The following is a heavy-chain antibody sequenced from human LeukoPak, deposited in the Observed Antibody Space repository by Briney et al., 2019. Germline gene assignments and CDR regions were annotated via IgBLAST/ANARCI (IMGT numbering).Heavy chain of an antibody. CDR3: AREEEDIVVVPAAICCDGAFDI. Sequence: GGSLRLSCAASGFTFSSYSMNWVRQAPGKGLEWVSSISSSSSYIYYADSVKGRFTISRDNAKNSLYLQMNSLRAEDTAVYYCAREEEDIVVVPAAICCDGAFDIWGQGTMVTVSS. D-gene: IGHD2-2*02. J-gene: IGHJ3*02. V-gene: IGHV3-21*01. CDR1: GFTFSSYS. CDR2: ISSSSSYI.